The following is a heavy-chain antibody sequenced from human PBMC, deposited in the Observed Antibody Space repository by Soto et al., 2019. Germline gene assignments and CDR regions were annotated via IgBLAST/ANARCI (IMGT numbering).Heavy chain of an antibody. V-gene: IGHV4-59*01. CDR2: IYYSGST. CDR1: GGSISRYY. Sequence: SRTLSLTCTVSGGSISRYYWSWIRQPPGKGLEWIGYIYYSGSTNYNPSLKSRVTISVDTSKNQFSLKLSSVTAADTDVYYCAREHDYGDYVGWLGPWGQGTLVTVSS. D-gene: IGHD4-17*01. CDR3: AREHDYGDYVGWLGP. J-gene: IGHJ5*02.